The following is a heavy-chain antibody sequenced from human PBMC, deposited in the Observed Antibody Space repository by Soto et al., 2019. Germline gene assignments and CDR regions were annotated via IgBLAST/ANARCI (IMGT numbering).Heavy chain of an antibody. CDR1: GFTFSSYG. J-gene: IGHJ6*02. Sequence: GGSLRLSCAASGFTFSSYGMHLVRQAPGKGLEWVAVIWYDGSNKYYADSVKGRFTISRDNSKNTLYLQMNSLRAEDTAVYYCARGEQWLVQDSEYYYYGMDVWGQGTTVTVSS. V-gene: IGHV3-33*01. CDR2: IWYDGSNK. D-gene: IGHD6-19*01. CDR3: ARGEQWLVQDSEYYYYGMDV.